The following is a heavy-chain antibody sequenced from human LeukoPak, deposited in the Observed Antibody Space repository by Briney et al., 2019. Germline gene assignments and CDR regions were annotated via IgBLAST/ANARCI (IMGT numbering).Heavy chain of an antibody. J-gene: IGHJ3*02. CDR2: INHSGST. CDR1: GGSFSGYY. Sequence: SETLSLTCAVYGGSFSGYYWSWIRQPPGKGLEWIGEINHSGSTNYNPSLKSRVTISVDTSKNQFSLKLSSVTAADTAVYYCARPLLRFLEWIDAFDIWGQGTMVTVSS. D-gene: IGHD3-3*01. V-gene: IGHV4-34*01. CDR3: ARPLLRFLEWIDAFDI.